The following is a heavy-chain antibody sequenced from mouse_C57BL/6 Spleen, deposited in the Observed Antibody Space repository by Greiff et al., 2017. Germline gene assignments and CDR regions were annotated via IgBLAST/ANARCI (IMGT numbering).Heavy chain of an antibody. V-gene: IGHV1-61*01. D-gene: IGHD2-4*01. CDR2: IYPSDSET. J-gene: IGHJ3*01. CDR3: ARSGRLRRGFAY. Sequence: QVQLQQPGAELVRPGSSVKLSCKASGYTFTSYWMDWVKQRPGQGLEWIGNIYPSDSETHYNQKFKDKATLTVDKSSSTAYMQLSSLTSEDSAVYYCARSGRLRRGFAYWGQGTLVTVSA. CDR1: GYTFTSYW.